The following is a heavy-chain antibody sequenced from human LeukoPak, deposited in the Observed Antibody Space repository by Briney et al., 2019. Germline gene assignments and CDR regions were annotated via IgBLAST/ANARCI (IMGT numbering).Heavy chain of an antibody. CDR2: IYYSGST. Sequence: SETLSLTCTVSGGSISSYYWSWIRQPPGKELEWIGYIYYSGSTNYNPSLKSRATISVDTSKNQFSLNLSSVTAADTAVYYCARYSYGGYYFDYWGQGTLVTVSS. CDR1: GGSISSYY. J-gene: IGHJ4*02. D-gene: IGHD5-18*01. V-gene: IGHV4-59*01. CDR3: ARYSYGGYYFDY.